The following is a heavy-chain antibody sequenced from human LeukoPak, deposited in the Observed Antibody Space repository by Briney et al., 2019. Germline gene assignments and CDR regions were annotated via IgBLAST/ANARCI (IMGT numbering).Heavy chain of an antibody. J-gene: IGHJ5*02. D-gene: IGHD6-13*01. CDR1: GGTFSNYA. Sequence: GSSVKVSCKASGGTFSNYAINWVRQAPGQGLEWMGRIIPFLDIANYAQKFQGRVTITADKSTNTAYMDLSSLRSEDTAVYYCARGSSSWYTEFDPWGQGTVVTVSS. CDR2: IIPFLDIA. V-gene: IGHV1-69*04. CDR3: ARGSSSWYTEFDP.